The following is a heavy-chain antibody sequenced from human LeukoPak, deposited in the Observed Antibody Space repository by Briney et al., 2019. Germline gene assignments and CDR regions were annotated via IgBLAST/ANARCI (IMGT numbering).Heavy chain of an antibody. J-gene: IGHJ6*02. Sequence: GGSLRLSCAASGFTFSDYYMSWIRQAPGKGLEWVSYISSSGRIIYYADSVKGRFTISRDNAKNSLFLQMNSLRAEDTAVYYCASVHYYGMEVWGQGTTVTVSS. D-gene: IGHD2-8*01. CDR1: GFTFSDYY. CDR3: ASVHYYGMEV. V-gene: IGHV3-11*01. CDR2: ISSSGRII.